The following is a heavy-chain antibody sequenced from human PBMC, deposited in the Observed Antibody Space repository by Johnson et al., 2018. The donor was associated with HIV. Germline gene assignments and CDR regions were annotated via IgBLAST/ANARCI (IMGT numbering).Heavy chain of an antibody. D-gene: IGHD2-8*02. CDR3: AKAGYCTGGVCYHLDDFDI. CDR1: GFTVSGNY. Sequence: VQLVESGGGLVQPGGSLRLSCVASGFTVSGNYMNWVRQAPGKGLEWVSGINWNSGSIGYADSVKGRFTISRDNAKNSLYLQMNSLRAEDTALYYCAKAGYCTGGVCYHLDDFDIWGQGTMVTVSS. V-gene: IGHV3-9*01. J-gene: IGHJ3*02. CDR2: INWNSGSI.